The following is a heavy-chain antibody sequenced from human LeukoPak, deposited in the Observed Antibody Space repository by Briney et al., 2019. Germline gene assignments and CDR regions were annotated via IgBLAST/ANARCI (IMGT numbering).Heavy chain of an antibody. V-gene: IGHV3-30*02. Sequence: GGSLRLSCAASGFTFSSYGMHWVRQAPGKGLEWVAFIRYDGSNKYYADSVKGRFTISRDNSKNTLYLQMNSLRAEGTAVYYCAKDCRTRIAVAGTGYYYYYMDVWGKGTTVTVSS. D-gene: IGHD6-19*01. J-gene: IGHJ6*03. CDR3: AKDCRTRIAVAGTGYYYYYMDV. CDR2: IRYDGSNK. CDR1: GFTFSSYG.